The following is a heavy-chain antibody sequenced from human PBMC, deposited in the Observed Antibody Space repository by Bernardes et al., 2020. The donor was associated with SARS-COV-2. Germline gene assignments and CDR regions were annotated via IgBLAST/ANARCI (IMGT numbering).Heavy chain of an antibody. D-gene: IGHD3-9*01. CDR1: GFTFSSYA. J-gene: IGHJ6*02. CDR3: ARVGYDILTGYPYYYYYGMDV. V-gene: IGHV3-30-3*01. Sequence: GGSLRLSCAASGFTFSSYAMHWVRQAPGKGLEWVAVISYAGSNQYYADSVKGRFTISRDNSKNTLYLQMNSLRAEDTAVYYCARVGYDILTGYPYYYYYGMDVWGQGTTVTVSS. CDR2: ISYAGSNQ.